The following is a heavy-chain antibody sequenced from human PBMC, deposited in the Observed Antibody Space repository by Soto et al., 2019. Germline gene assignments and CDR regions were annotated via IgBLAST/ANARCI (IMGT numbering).Heavy chain of an antibody. CDR1: GYSFTTYW. Sequence: GESLKISCKGSGYSFTTYWIGWVRQLPGQGLEWMGVMFPGDSDARYSPSFQGQVTMSADPSTNTAYLEWSSLKAADSAMYYCARVPDSSLGTMDVWGQGTTVTVSS. V-gene: IGHV5-51*01. CDR2: MFPGDSDA. CDR3: ARVPDSSLGTMDV. J-gene: IGHJ6*02. D-gene: IGHD6-19*01.